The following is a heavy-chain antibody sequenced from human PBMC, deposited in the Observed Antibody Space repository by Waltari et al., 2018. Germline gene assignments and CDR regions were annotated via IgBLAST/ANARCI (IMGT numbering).Heavy chain of an antibody. J-gene: IGHJ4*02. D-gene: IGHD2-15*01. Sequence: EVQLLESGGGLEQPGGSRRLSGAVSGVGASSYAMTWVRQAPGKGLEWVSFISSGGSRTSYGDSVKGRFTISRDISKNTLYLQMDSLRADDTAVYFCAKCTGGSCYGIDYWGQGILVTVSS. CDR1: GVGASSYA. V-gene: IGHV3-23*03. CDR2: ISSGGSRT. CDR3: AKCTGGSCYGIDY.